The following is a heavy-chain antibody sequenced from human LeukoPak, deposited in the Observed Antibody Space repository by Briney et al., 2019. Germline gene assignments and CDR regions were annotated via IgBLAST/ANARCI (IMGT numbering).Heavy chain of an antibody. D-gene: IGHD3-10*01. CDR1: GGSISSFY. V-gene: IGHV4-59*05. Sequence: SETLSLTCTVSGGSISSFYWSWIRQPPGEALEWIGSIYHSGYTYYNPSLKSRVTISVDTSKSQFSLKLSSVTAADTAVYYCARSSMFRGVTVDYWGQGTLVTVSS. J-gene: IGHJ4*02. CDR2: IYHSGYT. CDR3: ARSSMFRGVTVDY.